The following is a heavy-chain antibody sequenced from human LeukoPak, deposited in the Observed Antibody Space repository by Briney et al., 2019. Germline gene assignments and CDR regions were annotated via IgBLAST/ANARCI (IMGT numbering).Heavy chain of an antibody. CDR2: IDWDDDK. D-gene: IGHD3-22*01. CDR1: GFSLSTSGMC. J-gene: IGHJ5*02. Sequence: SGPTLVNPTQTLTLTCTFSGFSLSTSGMCVSWIRQPPGKALEWLARIDWDDDKYYSTSLKTRLTIPKDTSKNQVVLTMTNMDPVDTATYYCARTTYYYDSSGFIWFDPWGQGTLVTVSS. V-gene: IGHV2-70*11. CDR3: ARTTYYYDSSGFIWFDP.